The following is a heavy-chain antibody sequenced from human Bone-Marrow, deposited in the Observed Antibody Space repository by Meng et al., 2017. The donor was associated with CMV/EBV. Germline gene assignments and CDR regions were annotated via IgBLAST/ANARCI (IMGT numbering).Heavy chain of an antibody. CDR1: GFTFGGYE. CDR2: ISTSGTTM. V-gene: IGHV3-48*03. Sequence: GESLKISCAASGFTFGGYEMNWVRQAPGKGLEWVSYISTSGTTMYYADSVKGRFTISRDSAKDSLYLQMNSLRAEDTAVYYCARDLHWGCFDYWGRGTRVTGYS. J-gene: IGHJ4*02. CDR3: ARDLHWGCFDY. D-gene: IGHD7-27*01.